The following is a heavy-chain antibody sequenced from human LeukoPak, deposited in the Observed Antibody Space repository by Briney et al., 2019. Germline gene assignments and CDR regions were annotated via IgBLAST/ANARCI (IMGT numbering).Heavy chain of an antibody. J-gene: IGHJ3*02. CDR3: ARDHPSVDPDAFDI. V-gene: IGHV3-21*01. CDR2: ISSSSSYI. D-gene: IGHD3-9*01. CDR1: GFTFSSYS. Sequence: GGSLRLSCAASGFTFSSYSMNWVRQAPGKGLEWVSSISSSSSYIYYADSVKGRLTISRDNAKNSLYLQMNSLRAEDTAVYYCARDHPSVDPDAFDIWGQGTMVTVSS.